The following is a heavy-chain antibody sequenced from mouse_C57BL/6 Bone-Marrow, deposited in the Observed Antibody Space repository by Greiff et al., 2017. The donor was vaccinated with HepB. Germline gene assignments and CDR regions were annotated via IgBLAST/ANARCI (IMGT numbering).Heavy chain of an antibody. D-gene: IGHD1-1*02. J-gene: IGHJ2*01. V-gene: IGHV1-81*01. CDR3: ARVVYYFDC. CDR1: GYTFTSYG. CDR2: IYPRSGNT. Sequence: QVQLKESGAELARPGASVKLSCKASGYTFTSYGISWVKQRTGQGLEWIGEIYPRSGNTYYNEKFKGKATLTADKSSSTAYMELSSLTSEDSAVYFCARVVYYFDCWGQGTPLTVSS.